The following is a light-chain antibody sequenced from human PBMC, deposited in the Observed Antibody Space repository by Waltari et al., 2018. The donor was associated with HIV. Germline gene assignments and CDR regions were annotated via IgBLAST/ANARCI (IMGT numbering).Light chain of an antibody. Sequence: EVVMTQSPATLSVSPGERATLSCRASQSISNNLAWYQQKPGQAPRLLIYGASTGAAGIPARVSGSGSGTEFTLTISSLQSEDFAVYYCQQYNNWPELTFGGGTKVEIK. CDR2: GAS. CDR1: QSISNN. CDR3: QQYNNWPELT. V-gene: IGKV3-15*01. J-gene: IGKJ4*01.